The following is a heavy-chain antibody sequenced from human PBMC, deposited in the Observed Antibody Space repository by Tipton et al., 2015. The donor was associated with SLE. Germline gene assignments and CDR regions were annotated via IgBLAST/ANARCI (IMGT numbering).Heavy chain of an antibody. J-gene: IGHJ4*02. D-gene: IGHD1-7*01. CDR1: GGSISSDDYY. CDR3: TRVPRYNWNYIAD. Sequence: TLSLTCIVSGGSISSDDYYWTWIRQHPGKGLEWIGHISYSGDTKYNPSLRSRVTMSVDTSKSHFSLKLTSVTAADTAVYHCTRVPRYNWNYIADWGQGTLVSVSS. V-gene: IGHV4-31*03. CDR2: ISYSGDT.